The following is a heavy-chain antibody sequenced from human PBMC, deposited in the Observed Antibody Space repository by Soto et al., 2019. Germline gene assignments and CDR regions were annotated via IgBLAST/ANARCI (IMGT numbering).Heavy chain of an antibody. J-gene: IGHJ6*02. Sequence: GGSLRLSCAASGFTFSSYAMHWVRQAPGKGLEWVAVISYDGSNKYYADSVKGRFTISRDNSKNTLYLQMNSLRAEDTAVYYWARAREGFYYGSGSRCGMDVGGHGSRVTVSS. CDR2: ISYDGSNK. D-gene: IGHD3-10*01. CDR1: GFTFSSYA. V-gene: IGHV3-30-3*01. CDR3: ARAREGFYYGSGSRCGMDV.